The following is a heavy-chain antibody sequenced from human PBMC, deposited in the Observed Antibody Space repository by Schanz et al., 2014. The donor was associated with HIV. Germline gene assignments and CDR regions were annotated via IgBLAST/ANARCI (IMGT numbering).Heavy chain of an antibody. CDR3: AKDRITGTTGVPYYYYGMDV. Sequence: DVQLVESGGGLVKRGGSLRLSCAASGFTFRNHAMHWVRQAPGKGLEWVSSISGGSGDKLYADSIKGRFTISRDNANNSVYLQMNSLRAEDTAVYYCAKDRITGTTGVPYYYYGMDVWGQGTTVTVSS. CDR2: ISGGSGDK. CDR1: GFTFRNHA. J-gene: IGHJ6*02. D-gene: IGHD1-7*01. V-gene: IGHV3-21*01.